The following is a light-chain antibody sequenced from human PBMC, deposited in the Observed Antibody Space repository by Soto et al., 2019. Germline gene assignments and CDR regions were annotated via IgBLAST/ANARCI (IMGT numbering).Light chain of an antibody. Sequence: QPVLTQSPSASASLGASVKLTCTLSSGHSSYAIAWHQQQPEKGPRYLMKLNSDGSHNKGDGIPDRFSGSSSGAERYLTICSLQSEDESDYYCQTWVTGIYVFGTGTKLTVL. V-gene: IGLV4-69*01. CDR2: LNSDGSH. J-gene: IGLJ1*01. CDR1: SGHSSYA. CDR3: QTWVTGIYV.